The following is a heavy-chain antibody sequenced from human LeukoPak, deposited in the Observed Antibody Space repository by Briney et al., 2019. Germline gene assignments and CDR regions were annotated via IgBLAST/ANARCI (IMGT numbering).Heavy chain of an antibody. CDR1: GFTVSSSY. V-gene: IGHV3-66*01. CDR2: IYSGGTT. J-gene: IGHJ6*02. Sequence: PGGSLRLSCTGSGFTVSSSYMSWVRQTPGKGLEWVSGIYSGGTTYYADSVKGRVTISRDGSKNTVYLQMNSLRAEDTAVYYCARGGWVVPAAIHTPQYYYYYGMDVWGQGTTVTVSS. CDR3: ARGGWVVPAAIHTPQYYYYYGMDV. D-gene: IGHD2-2*02.